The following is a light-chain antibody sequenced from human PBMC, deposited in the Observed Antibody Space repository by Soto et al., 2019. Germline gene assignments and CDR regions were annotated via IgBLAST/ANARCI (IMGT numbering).Light chain of an antibody. CDR1: QSVSSSY. CDR3: QQYGRLPRT. J-gene: IGKJ1*01. CDR2: GAS. Sequence: EIVLTQSPGTLSLSPGERATLSCRASQSVSSSYLAWYQQKPGQAPRLLIYGASSRATAIPDRFSGSGSGTGFALTIARVESEDFAVYCCQQYGRLPRTCGQATKVEIK. V-gene: IGKV3-20*01.